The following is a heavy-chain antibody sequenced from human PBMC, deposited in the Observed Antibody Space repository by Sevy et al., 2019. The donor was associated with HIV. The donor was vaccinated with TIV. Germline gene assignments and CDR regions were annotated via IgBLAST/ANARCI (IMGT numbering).Heavy chain of an antibody. Sequence: SETLSLTCTVSGGSISSYYWSWIRQPAGKGLEWIGRIYTSVSTNYNPSLKSRVTMSVDTSKNQFSLKLSSVTAADTAVYYCARDVTYYYDSSGYYPYYYYYGMDVWGQGTTVTVSS. CDR2: IYTSVST. V-gene: IGHV4-4*07. CDR1: GGSISSYY. J-gene: IGHJ6*02. CDR3: ARDVTYYYDSSGYYPYYYYYGMDV. D-gene: IGHD3-22*01.